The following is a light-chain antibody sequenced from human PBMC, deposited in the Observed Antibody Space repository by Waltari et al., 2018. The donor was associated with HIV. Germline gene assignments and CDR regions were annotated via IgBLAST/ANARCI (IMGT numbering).Light chain of an antibody. CDR1: SSDVGGYKY. J-gene: IGLJ1*01. CDR3: GSYTSSNTYV. Sequence: HSALTQPAPVPGPPGQSITIPSLATSSDVGGYKYVSWYQRYPGKAPNRMIDDVSNRPSGVSNRFSGSKSGNTASLTISGLQAEDEADYYCGSYTSSNTYVCGTGTKVTVL. V-gene: IGLV2-14*03. CDR2: DVS.